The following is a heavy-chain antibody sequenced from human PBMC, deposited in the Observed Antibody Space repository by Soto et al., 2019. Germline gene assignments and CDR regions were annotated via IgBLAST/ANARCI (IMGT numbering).Heavy chain of an antibody. J-gene: IGHJ3*02. CDR2: ISAYNGNT. D-gene: IGHD2-15*01. CDR3: ARASYCSGGSCPPGDAFDI. Sequence: ASVKVSCKASGYTFTSYGISWVRQAPGRGLEWMGWISAYNGNTNYAQKLQGRVTMTTDTSTSTAYMELRSLRSDDTAVYYCARASYCSGGSCPPGDAFDIWGQGTMVTVSS. V-gene: IGHV1-18*01. CDR1: GYTFTSYG.